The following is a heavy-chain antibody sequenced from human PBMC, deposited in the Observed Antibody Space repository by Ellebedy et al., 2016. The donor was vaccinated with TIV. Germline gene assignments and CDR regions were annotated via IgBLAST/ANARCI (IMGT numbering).Heavy chain of an antibody. J-gene: IGHJ5*02. Sequence: PGGSLRLSCAASGFNFRSYWMTWVRQAPGKGLEWVAKIRQEGDEIYYVESVKGRFTIARDNAKNPLFLQINSWRVEDTAVYYCARRASYGDYAVQVNPWFDPWGQGTLVTVSS. CDR3: ARRASYGDYAVQVNPWFDP. V-gene: IGHV3-7*01. CDR1: GFNFRSYW. D-gene: IGHD4-17*01. CDR2: IRQEGDEI.